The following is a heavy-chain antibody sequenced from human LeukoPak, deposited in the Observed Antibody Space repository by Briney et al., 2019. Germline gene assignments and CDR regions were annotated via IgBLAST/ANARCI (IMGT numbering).Heavy chain of an antibody. J-gene: IGHJ4*02. CDR1: GFTFNNYA. V-gene: IGHV3-23*01. CDR2: IMIGSDGK. D-gene: IGHD6-19*01. CDR3: AKDTEAVAGTGGFDY. Sequence: PGGSLRLSCAGSGFTFNNYAMSWVRRAPREGLEWVSTIMIGSDGKHYADSVKGRFTISRDNAKNSLYLQMNSLRAEDTALYYCAKDTEAVAGTGGFDYWGQGTLVTVSS.